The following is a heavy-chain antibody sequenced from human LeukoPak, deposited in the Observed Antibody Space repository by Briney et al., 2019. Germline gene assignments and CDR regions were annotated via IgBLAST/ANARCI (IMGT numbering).Heavy chain of an antibody. J-gene: IGHJ4*02. CDR1: GFXFSSYA. D-gene: IGHD3-10*01. CDR3: ANDYRSGSFHDF. V-gene: IGHV3-23*01. Sequence: GGSLRLSCAASGFXFSSYAMSWVRQPPGKGLEWFSVISRRDDCTYYADSVKGRFTISRDNSKNTLYLQMNTLRAEDTAVYYCANDYRSGSFHDFWGQGTLVTVSS. CDR2: ISRRDDCT.